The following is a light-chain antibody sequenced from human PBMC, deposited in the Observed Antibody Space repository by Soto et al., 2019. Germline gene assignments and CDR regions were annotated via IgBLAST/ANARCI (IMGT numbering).Light chain of an antibody. Sequence: EIVLTQSPGTLSLSPGEGATLSCRASQSVRNNYLAWYQQKPGQAPRLLISGASSRATGVADRFSGSGSGTDFPLTISRLESEDFAVYYCQRYGSSPPHTFGQGTRLEIK. CDR2: GAS. CDR1: QSVRNNY. CDR3: QRYGSSPPHT. V-gene: IGKV3-20*01. J-gene: IGKJ2*01.